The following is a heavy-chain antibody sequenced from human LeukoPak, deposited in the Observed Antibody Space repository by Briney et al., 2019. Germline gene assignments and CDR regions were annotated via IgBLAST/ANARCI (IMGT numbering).Heavy chain of an antibody. CDR1: GASFNVYC. CDR2: VNQSGTT. V-gene: IGHV4-34*01. CDR3: AKSRSYYDILTGRQRSGAFDI. J-gene: IGHJ3*02. Sequence: SETLSLICAIYGASFNVYCWAWTRLPPGEGREWNGEVNQSGTTNYNQSLKCRVAISVDTSKIQFSLGLTSVTAADTAIYYCAKSRSYYDILTGRQRSGAFDIWGKGTMVTVSS. D-gene: IGHD3-9*01.